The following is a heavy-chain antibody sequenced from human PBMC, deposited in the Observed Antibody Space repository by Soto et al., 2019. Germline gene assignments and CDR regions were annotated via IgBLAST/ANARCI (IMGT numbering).Heavy chain of an antibody. CDR3: ARAGGNSPVGDY. CDR1: GFTFSSYA. J-gene: IGHJ4*02. Sequence: GGSLRLSCAASGFTFSSYAMHWVRQAPGKGLEWVAVISYDGSNKYYADSVKGRFTISRDNSKNTLYLQMNSLRAEDTAVYYCARAGGNSPVGDYWGQGTLVTVSS. V-gene: IGHV3-30-3*01. D-gene: IGHD4-4*01. CDR2: ISYDGSNK.